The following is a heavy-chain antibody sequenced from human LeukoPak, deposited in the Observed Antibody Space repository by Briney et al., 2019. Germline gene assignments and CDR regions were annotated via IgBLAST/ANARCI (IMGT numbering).Heavy chain of an antibody. CDR1: GGSISSSSYY. J-gene: IGHJ4*02. D-gene: IGHD4-17*01. Sequence: SETLSLTCTVSGGSISSSSYYWGWIRQPPGKGLEWIGSIYYSGSTYYNPSLKSRVTISVATSKNKFSLKLSSVTAADTAVYYCASGLDYGDYVFHYWGQGTLVTVSS. CDR3: ASGLDYGDYVFHY. CDR2: IYYSGST. V-gene: IGHV4-39*07.